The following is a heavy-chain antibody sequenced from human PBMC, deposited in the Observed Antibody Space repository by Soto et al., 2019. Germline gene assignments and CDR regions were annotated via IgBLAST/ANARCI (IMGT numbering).Heavy chain of an antibody. CDR3: ARDLGDCSSTSCQPKGDYGMDV. CDR1: GGTFSSYA. D-gene: IGHD2-2*01. Sequence: ASVKVSCKASGGTFSSYAISWVRQAPGQGLEWMGGIIPIFGTANYAQKFQGRVTITADESTSTAYMELSSLRSEDTAVYYCARDLGDCSSTSCQPKGDYGMDVWGQGTTVTVLL. J-gene: IGHJ6*02. CDR2: IIPIFGTA. V-gene: IGHV1-69*13.